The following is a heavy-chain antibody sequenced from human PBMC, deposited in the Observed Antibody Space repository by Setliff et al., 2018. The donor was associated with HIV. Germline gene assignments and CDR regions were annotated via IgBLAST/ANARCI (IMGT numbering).Heavy chain of an antibody. V-gene: IGHV1-18*01. Sequence: ASVKVSCKASGYTVTSYGISWVRQAPGQGLEWMGWISAYNGNTNYAQKLQGRVTMTTDTSTSTSYIELRSLRSDDTAVYSCARDYAYDILTGYYSPPDAFDIWGQGTMVTVSS. D-gene: IGHD3-9*01. CDR1: GYTVTSYG. CDR3: ARDYAYDILTGYYSPPDAFDI. J-gene: IGHJ3*02. CDR2: ISAYNGNT.